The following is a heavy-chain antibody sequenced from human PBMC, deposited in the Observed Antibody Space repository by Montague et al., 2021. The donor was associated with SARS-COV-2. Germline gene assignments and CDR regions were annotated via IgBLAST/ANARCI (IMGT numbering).Heavy chain of an antibody. V-gene: IGHV4-59*01. CDR1: GGSISSYY. Sequence: SETLSLTCTVSGGSISSYYWSWIRQPPGKGLEWIGYICYSGSANYNPSLKSRVTISLDTSKNQFSLKLNSVTAADTAVYYCARGSYSPDAFDIWGQGTMVTVSS. CDR2: ICYSGSA. D-gene: IGHD1-26*01. J-gene: IGHJ3*02. CDR3: ARGSYSPDAFDI.